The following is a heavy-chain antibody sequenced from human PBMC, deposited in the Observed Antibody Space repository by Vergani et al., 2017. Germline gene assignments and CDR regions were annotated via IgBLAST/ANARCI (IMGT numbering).Heavy chain of an antibody. D-gene: IGHD6-19*01. V-gene: IGHV4-39*01. CDR3: ARHSTVEWLVKLGWIDP. CDR2: IYYSGST. Sequence: QLQLQESGPGLVKPSATLSLTCSVSGASIRSSNYYWGWIRQPPGKGLEWIASIYYSGSTYYNPSLKTRVTISVDTSKNQFSLKLRSVTAADKAVYFCARHSTVEWLVKLGWIDPWGQGILVTVSS. J-gene: IGHJ5*02. CDR1: GASIRSSNYY.